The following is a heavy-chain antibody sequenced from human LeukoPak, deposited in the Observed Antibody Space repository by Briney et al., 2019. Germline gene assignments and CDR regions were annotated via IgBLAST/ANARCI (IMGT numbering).Heavy chain of an antibody. CDR3: ARGMAGATGY. V-gene: IGHV3-7*01. Sequence: GGSLRLSCAASGFTFSRYWMSWVRQAPGKGLEWVANIKEDGSEKYSVDSVKGRFTISRDNAKNSLYLQMNSLRAEDTAVYYCARGMAGATGYWGQGTLVTVSS. D-gene: IGHD1-26*01. J-gene: IGHJ4*02. CDR1: GFTFSRYW. CDR2: IKEDGSEK.